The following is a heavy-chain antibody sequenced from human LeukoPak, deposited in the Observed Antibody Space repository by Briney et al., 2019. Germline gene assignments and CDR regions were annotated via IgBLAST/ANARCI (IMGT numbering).Heavy chain of an antibody. D-gene: IGHD6-19*01. J-gene: IGHJ6*02. CDR1: GYTFTGYY. CDR3: ARGASSGKNYYGMDV. V-gene: IGHV1-2*02. CDR2: INPNSGGT. Sequence: ASVKVPCKASGYTFTGYYMHWVRQAPGQGLEWMGWINPNSGGTNYAQKFQGRVTMTRDTSISTAYMELSRLRSDDTAVYYCARGASSGKNYYGMDVWGQGTTVTVSS.